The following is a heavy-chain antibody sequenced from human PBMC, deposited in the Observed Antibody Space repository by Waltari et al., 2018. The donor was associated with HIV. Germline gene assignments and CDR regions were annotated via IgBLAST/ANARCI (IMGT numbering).Heavy chain of an antibody. Sequence: DVQLLESGGDLLQPGGSLKVSCIGSEFNFSSYAMNWVRQGPGRGLEWVAGISGSGSTAVYADSVKCRFVVSRDNSRNTLHLQINTLTVADTAVYYCAKDISSSAMGGNNAFDVWGRGTMVTFSS. CDR1: EFNFSSYA. D-gene: IGHD3-16*01. CDR2: ISGSGSTA. CDR3: AKDISSSAMGGNNAFDV. J-gene: IGHJ3*01. V-gene: IGHV3-23*01.